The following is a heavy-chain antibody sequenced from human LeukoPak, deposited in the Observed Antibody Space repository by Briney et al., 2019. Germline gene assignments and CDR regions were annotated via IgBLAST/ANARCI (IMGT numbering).Heavy chain of an antibody. V-gene: IGHV3-30*18. CDR2: ISYDGSNK. CDR1: GFTFSSYG. Sequence: PGGSLRLSCAASGFTFSSYGMHWVRQAPGKGLEWVAVISYDGSNKYYADSVKGRFTISRDNSKNTLYLQMNSLRAEDTAVYYCANPGSGWYYRGQGTLVTVSS. D-gene: IGHD6-19*01. J-gene: IGHJ4*02. CDR3: ANPGSGWYY.